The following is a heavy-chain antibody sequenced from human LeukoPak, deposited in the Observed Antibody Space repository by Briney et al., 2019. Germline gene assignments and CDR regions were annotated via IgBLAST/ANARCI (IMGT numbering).Heavy chain of an antibody. CDR3: AKWGTYCGGDCYFLGDLDY. D-gene: IGHD2-21*02. V-gene: IGHV3-30*04. CDR1: GFTFSSYA. J-gene: IGHJ4*02. Sequence: PGGSLRLSCAASGFTFSSYAMHWVRQAPGKGLEWVAVISYDGSNKYYADSVKGRFTISRDNSKNTLYLQMNSLRAEDTAVYYCAKWGTYCGGDCYFLGDLDYWGQGTLVTVSS. CDR2: ISYDGSNK.